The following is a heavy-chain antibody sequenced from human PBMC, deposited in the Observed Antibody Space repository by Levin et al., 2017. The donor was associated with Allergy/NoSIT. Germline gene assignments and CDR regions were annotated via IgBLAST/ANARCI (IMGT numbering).Heavy chain of an antibody. CDR1: GFTFSSYA. D-gene: IGHD3-10*01. V-gene: IGHV3-23*01. J-gene: IGHJ3*02. CDR3: SLVQGDPRGHDAFDI. Sequence: QSGGSLRLSCAASGFTFSSYAMSWVRQAPGKGLEWVSAISGSGGSTYYADSVKGRFTISRDNSKNTLYLQMNSLRAEDTAVYYCSLVQGDPRGHDAFDIWGQGTMVTVSS. CDR2: ISGSGGST.